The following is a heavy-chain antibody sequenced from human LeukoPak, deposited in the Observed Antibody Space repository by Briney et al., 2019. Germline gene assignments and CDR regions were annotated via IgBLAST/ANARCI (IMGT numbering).Heavy chain of an antibody. CDR1: GFTFDDYA. Sequence: GGSLRLSSAASGFTFDDYAMHWVRQAPGKGLEWVSGISWNSGSIGHADSVKGRFTISRDNAKNSLYLQMNSLRAEDTALYYCAKDKGISGGLGYFDYWGQGTLVTVSS. CDR3: AKDKGISGGLGYFDY. V-gene: IGHV3-9*01. D-gene: IGHD1-26*01. CDR2: ISWNSGSI. J-gene: IGHJ4*02.